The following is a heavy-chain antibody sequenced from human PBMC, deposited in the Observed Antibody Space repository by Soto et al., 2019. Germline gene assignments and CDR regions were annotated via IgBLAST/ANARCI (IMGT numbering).Heavy chain of an antibody. CDR2: IIPSFTTT. CDR3: AREVEADGTFREDVFDI. D-gene: IGHD6-13*01. Sequence: QVHLVQSGAEVKKPGSSVKVSCKASGGTFSNHAINWVRQAPGQGLEWMGRIIPSFTTTNYAQKFQGRVTIPADESTITAYMELSSLKHDDTSVYYCAREVEADGTFREDVFDIWGQGTLVTVSS. J-gene: IGHJ3*02. V-gene: IGHV1-69*12. CDR1: GGTFSNHA.